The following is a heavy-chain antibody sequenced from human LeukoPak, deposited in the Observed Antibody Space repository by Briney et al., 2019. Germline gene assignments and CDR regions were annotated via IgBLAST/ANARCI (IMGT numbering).Heavy chain of an antibody. D-gene: IGHD2-21*02. CDR2: ISGSGGST. V-gene: IGHV3-23*01. CDR3: AKDPDTYCGGDCPLGY. Sequence: GGSLRLSCAASGFTFSSYGMSWVRQAPGKGLEWVSAISGSGGSTYYADSVKGRFTISRDNSKNTLYLQMNSLRAEDTAVYYCAKDPDTYCGGDCPLGYWGQGTLVTVSS. CDR1: GFTFSSYG. J-gene: IGHJ4*02.